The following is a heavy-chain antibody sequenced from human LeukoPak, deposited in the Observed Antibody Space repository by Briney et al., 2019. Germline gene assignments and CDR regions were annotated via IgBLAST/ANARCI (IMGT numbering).Heavy chain of an antibody. V-gene: IGHV3-43*01. J-gene: IGHJ6*02. CDR2: ISWDGGST. Sequence: GGSLRLSCAASGFTFDDYTMHWVRQAPGKGLEWVSLISWDGGSTYYADSVKGRLTISRDNSKNSLYLQMNSLRTEDTALYYCAKDLNSRHCSSTSCYTLAYYYYGMDVWGQGTTVTVSS. CDR3: AKDLNSRHCSSTSCYTLAYYYYGMDV. D-gene: IGHD2-2*02. CDR1: GFTFDDYT.